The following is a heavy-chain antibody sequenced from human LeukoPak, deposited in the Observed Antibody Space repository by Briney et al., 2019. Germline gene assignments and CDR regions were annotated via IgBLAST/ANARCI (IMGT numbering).Heavy chain of an antibody. J-gene: IGHJ4*02. CDR2: IYTSGST. V-gene: IGHV4-61*02. Sequence: SQTLSLTCTVSGGSISSGSYYWSWIRQPAGKGLEWIGRIYTSGSTNYNPSLKSRVTISVDTSKNQFSLKLSSVTAADTAVYYCARDCSGGSCRFDYWGQGTLVTVSS. CDR1: GGSISSGSYY. D-gene: IGHD2-15*01. CDR3: ARDCSGGSCRFDY.